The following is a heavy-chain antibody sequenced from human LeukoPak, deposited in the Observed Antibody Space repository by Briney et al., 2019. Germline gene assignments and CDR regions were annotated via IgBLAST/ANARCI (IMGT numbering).Heavy chain of an antibody. Sequence: PGGSLRLSCAASGFTFSSCSMNWVRQAPGKGLEWVSSISSSSSYIYYADSVKGRFTISRNNAKNSLYLQMNSLRAEDTAVYYCARDRVLDYYDSSGYDYWGQGTLVTVSS. J-gene: IGHJ4*02. V-gene: IGHV3-21*01. CDR3: ARDRVLDYYDSSGYDY. CDR1: GFTFSSCS. CDR2: ISSSSSYI. D-gene: IGHD3-22*01.